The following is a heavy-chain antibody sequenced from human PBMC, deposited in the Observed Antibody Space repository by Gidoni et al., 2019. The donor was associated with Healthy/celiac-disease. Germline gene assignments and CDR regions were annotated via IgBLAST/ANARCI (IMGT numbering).Heavy chain of an antibody. CDR2: IYYSGST. CDR3: AREEVFGYYFDY. Sequence: QVQLQESGPGLVKPSETLSLTGTVSGGSISSYYWSWIRQPPGKGLEWIGYIYYSGSTNYNPSLKSRVTISVDTSKNQFSLKLSSVTAADTAVYYCAREEVFGYYFDYWGQGTLVTVSS. V-gene: IGHV4-59*01. J-gene: IGHJ4*02. D-gene: IGHD3-16*01. CDR1: GGSISSYY.